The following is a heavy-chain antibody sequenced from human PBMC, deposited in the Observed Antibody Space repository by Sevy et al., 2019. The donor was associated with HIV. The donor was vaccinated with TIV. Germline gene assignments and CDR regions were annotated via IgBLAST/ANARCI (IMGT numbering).Heavy chain of an antibody. V-gene: IGHV3-23*01. Sequence: GGSLRLSCAASGFTFSSYAMSWVRQAPGKGLEWVSAISGSGGSTYYADSVKGRFTISRDNSKNTLYLQMNSLRAEDTAVYYCAKFGRITIFGVVMDTGGWFDPWGQGTLVTVSS. D-gene: IGHD3-3*01. CDR2: ISGSGGST. J-gene: IGHJ5*02. CDR3: AKFGRITIFGVVMDTGGWFDP. CDR1: GFTFSSYA.